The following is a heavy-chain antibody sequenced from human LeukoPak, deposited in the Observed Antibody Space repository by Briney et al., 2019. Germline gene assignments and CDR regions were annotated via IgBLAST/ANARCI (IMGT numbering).Heavy chain of an antibody. CDR1: GFTFSSYA. J-gene: IGHJ6*02. D-gene: IGHD3-22*01. V-gene: IGHV3-23*01. Sequence: GGSLRLSCAASGFTFSSYAMSWVRQAPGKGLEWVSAISGSGGSTYYADSVKGRFTTSRDNSKNTLYLQMNSLRAEDTAVYYCAKHDSSGYYYYYYYGMDVWGQGTTVTVSS. CDR3: AKHDSSGYYYYYYYGMDV. CDR2: ISGSGGST.